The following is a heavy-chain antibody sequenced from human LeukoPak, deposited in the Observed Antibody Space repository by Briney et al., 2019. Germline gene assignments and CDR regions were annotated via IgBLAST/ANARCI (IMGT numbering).Heavy chain of an antibody. CDR2: IYYSGST. CDR1: GGSISSYY. D-gene: IGHD6-25*01. Sequence: PWETLSLTCTVSGGSISSYYWSWIRQPPGKGLEWIGYIYYSGSTNYNPSLKSRVTISVDTSKNQFSLKLSSVTAADTAVYYCATGAGSGNFDYWGQGTLVTVSS. V-gene: IGHV4-59*01. J-gene: IGHJ4*02. CDR3: ATGAGSGNFDY.